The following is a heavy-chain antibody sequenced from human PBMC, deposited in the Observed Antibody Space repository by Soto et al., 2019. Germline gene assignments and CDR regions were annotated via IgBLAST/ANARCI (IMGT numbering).Heavy chain of an antibody. Sequence: EVQLVESGGGLIQPGGSLRLSCAASGFTVSSNYMRWVRQAPGKGLEWVSVIYSGGSTYYADSVKGRFTISRDNSKNTLYLQMNSLRAEDTAVYYCARTIYGDYYYYYGMDVWGQGPTVTVSS. V-gene: IGHV3-53*01. CDR1: GFTVSSNY. J-gene: IGHJ6*02. D-gene: IGHD4-17*01. CDR3: ARTIYGDYYYYYGMDV. CDR2: IYSGGST.